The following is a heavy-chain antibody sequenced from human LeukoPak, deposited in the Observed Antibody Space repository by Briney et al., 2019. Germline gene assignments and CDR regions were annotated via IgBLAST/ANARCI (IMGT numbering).Heavy chain of an antibody. Sequence: PGGSLRLSCAASGFTFSSYAMSWVRQAPGKGLEWVSAISGSGGSTYYADSVKGRLTISRGNSKNTLYLQMNCLRAEDTAVYYCAKEQWLILGWFDPWGQGTLVTVPS. J-gene: IGHJ5*02. CDR3: AKEQWLILGWFDP. V-gene: IGHV3-23*01. CDR2: ISGSGGST. D-gene: IGHD6-19*01. CDR1: GFTFSSYA.